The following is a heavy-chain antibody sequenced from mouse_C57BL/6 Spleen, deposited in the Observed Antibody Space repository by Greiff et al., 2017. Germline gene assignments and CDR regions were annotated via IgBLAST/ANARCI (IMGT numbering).Heavy chain of an antibody. CDR1: GYTFTSYW. CDR3: TRSHYDYGRGFHY. CDR2: IYPGNSDT. Sequence: VQLQQSGTVLARPGASVKMSCKTSGYTFTSYWMHWVKQRPGQGLEWIGAIYPGNSDTSYNQKFKGKAKLTAVTSASTAYMELSSLTNEDSAVYYCTRSHYDYGRGFHYWGQGTTLTVSS. D-gene: IGHD2-4*01. J-gene: IGHJ2*01. V-gene: IGHV1-5*01.